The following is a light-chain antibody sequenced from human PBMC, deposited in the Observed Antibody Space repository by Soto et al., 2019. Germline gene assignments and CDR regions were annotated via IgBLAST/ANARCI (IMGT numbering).Light chain of an antibody. CDR2: DAS. J-gene: IGKJ4*01. Sequence: EIVLTQSPATLSLSPGERATLSCRASQSVSSYLAWYQQKPGQAPRLLIYDASNRATGIPARFSGSGSGTDFTLPISSLEPEDFAVYYGQQRSNWRLTFGGGTKVEIK. CDR3: QQRSNWRLT. CDR1: QSVSSY. V-gene: IGKV3-11*01.